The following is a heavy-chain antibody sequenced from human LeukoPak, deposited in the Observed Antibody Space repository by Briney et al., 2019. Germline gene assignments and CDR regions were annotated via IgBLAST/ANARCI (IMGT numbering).Heavy chain of an antibody. Sequence: SETLSLTRIFSVGSISSYYWSWIRQPPGRGLEWIGYIYYIGSTNYNPSLKSRVTISVDTSKNQFSQKLSSVTAADTAVYYCASGGYSYGSDYWGQGTLVTVSS. CDR1: VGSISSYY. CDR3: ASGGYSYGSDY. V-gene: IGHV4-59*01. J-gene: IGHJ4*02. D-gene: IGHD5-18*01. CDR2: IYYIGST.